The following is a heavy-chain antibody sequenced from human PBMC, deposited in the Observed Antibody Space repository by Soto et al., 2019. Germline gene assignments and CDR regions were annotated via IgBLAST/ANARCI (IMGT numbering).Heavy chain of an antibody. V-gene: IGHV3-30*18. D-gene: IGHD6-19*01. J-gene: IGHJ4*02. Sequence: GGSLRLSCTASGFSLSSSGMHWVRQAPGKGLEWLAVSSFDGTQQSYGDSVKGRFTVSRDNSNNTLYLEMNSLRTEDTAVYYCAKQLRGSGWYPLDSWGQGTPVTVPQ. CDR2: SSFDGTQQ. CDR3: AKQLRGSGWYPLDS. CDR1: GFSLSSSG.